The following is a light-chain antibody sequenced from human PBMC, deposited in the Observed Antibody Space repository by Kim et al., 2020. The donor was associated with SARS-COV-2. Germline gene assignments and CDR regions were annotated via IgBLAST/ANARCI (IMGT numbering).Light chain of an antibody. CDR1: QSVTSDY. CDR3: QQYGNSPTWT. V-gene: IGKV3-20*01. CDR2: GAS. J-gene: IGKJ1*01. Sequence: EIVLTQSPGTLCLSPGERATLSCRASQSVTSDYLAWYQQRPGQAPRLLIYGASSRATGIPDRFSASGSGTDFTLTISRLEPEDFAVYYWQQYGNSPTWTFGKGTKVDIK.